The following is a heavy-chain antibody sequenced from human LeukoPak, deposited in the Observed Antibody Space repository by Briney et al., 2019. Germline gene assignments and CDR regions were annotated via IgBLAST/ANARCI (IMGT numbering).Heavy chain of an antibody. D-gene: IGHD6-13*01. CDR2: ISSSSSTI. CDR1: GFTFSDYY. V-gene: IGHV3-11*04. J-gene: IGHJ5*02. Sequence: GVSLRLSCAASGFTFSDYYMSWIRQAPGKGLEGVSYISSSSSTIYYADSVKGRFTIPRDNAKNSLYLQMNSLRAEDTAVYYCAVVWSSSWNYNWFDPWGQGTLVTVSS. CDR3: AVVWSSSWNYNWFDP.